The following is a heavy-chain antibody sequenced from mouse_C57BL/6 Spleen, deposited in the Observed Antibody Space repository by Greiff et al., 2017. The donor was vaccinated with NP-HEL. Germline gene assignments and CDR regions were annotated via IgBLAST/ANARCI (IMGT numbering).Heavy chain of an antibody. Sequence: QVQLQQSGPELVKPGASVKISCKASGYAFSSSWMNWVKQRPGKGLEWIGRIYPGDGDTNYNGKFKGKATLTADKSSSTAYMPLSSLPSEDSAVYFCARSGSGTEYFDVWGTGTTVTVSS. CDR1: GYAFSSSW. D-gene: IGHD1-1*02. CDR3: ARSGSGTEYFDV. CDR2: IYPGDGDT. J-gene: IGHJ1*03. V-gene: IGHV1-82*01.